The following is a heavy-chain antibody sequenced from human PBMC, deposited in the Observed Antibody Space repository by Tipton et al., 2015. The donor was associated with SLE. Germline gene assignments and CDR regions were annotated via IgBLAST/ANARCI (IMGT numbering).Heavy chain of an antibody. CDR1: GGSISSGSYY. D-gene: IGHD1-26*01. Sequence: TLSLTCTVSGGSISSGSYYWSWIRQPAGKGLEWIGRIYTSGSTNYNPSLKSRVTISVDKSKNQFSLKLSSVTAADTAVYYCASVAYSGSSPGYWGQGTLVTVSS. CDR2: IYTSGST. CDR3: ASVAYSGSSPGY. V-gene: IGHV4-61*02. J-gene: IGHJ4*02.